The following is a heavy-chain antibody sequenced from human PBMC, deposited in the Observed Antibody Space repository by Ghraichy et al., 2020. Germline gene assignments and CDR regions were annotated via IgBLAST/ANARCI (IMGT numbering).Heavy chain of an antibody. CDR3: ARLRWVRSSGPPQGFDP. J-gene: IGHJ5*02. D-gene: IGHD3-22*01. Sequence: SETLSLTCTVSGGSISSYYWSWIRQPPGKGLEWIGYIYYSGSTNYNPSLKSRVTISVDTSKNQFSLKLSSVTAADTAVYYCARLRWVRSSGPPQGFDPWGQGTLVTVSS. CDR2: IYYSGST. V-gene: IGHV4-59*01. CDR1: GGSISSYY.